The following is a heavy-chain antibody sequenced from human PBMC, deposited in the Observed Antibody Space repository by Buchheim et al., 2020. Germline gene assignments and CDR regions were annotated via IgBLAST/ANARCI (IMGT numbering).Heavy chain of an antibody. V-gene: IGHV3-21*01. CDR2: ISISSGYM. D-gene: IGHD6-13*01. J-gene: IGHJ4*02. Sequence: EVQLVESGGGLVKPGGSLRLSCTASGFTFSTYSMTWFRQAPGKGLEWVSSISISSGYMFYADSVKGRFTISRANAKNSLYLQMNSLRGEDTAVYLCERAITQSSTWDAYGGEGTL. CDR3: ERAITQSSTWDAY. CDR1: GFTFSTYS.